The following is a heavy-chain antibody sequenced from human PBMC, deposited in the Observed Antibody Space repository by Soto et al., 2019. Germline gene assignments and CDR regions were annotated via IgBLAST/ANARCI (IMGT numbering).Heavy chain of an antibody. J-gene: IGHJ4*02. CDR2: ISGSGGST. D-gene: IGHD3-10*01. CDR1: GCTFSGYA. Sequence: GGSLRLSCAASGCTFSGYAMSWVRQAPGKGLEWVSAISGSGGSTYYADSVKGRFTISRDNSKNTLYLQMNSLRAEDTAVYYCAKGVLWFGELPHWGQGTLVTVSS. CDR3: AKGVLWFGELPH. V-gene: IGHV3-23*01.